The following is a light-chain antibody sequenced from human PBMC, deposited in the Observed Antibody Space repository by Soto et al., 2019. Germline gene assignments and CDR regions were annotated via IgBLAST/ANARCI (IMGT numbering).Light chain of an antibody. CDR2: GAS. V-gene: IGKV3-20*01. Sequence: EMELTPSPATLSLSPGEGATLSCRASQSVGNSLAWYQQIPGQAPRLLIYGASTRVTGIPARFSGSGSGTDFTLTISRLEPEDFAVYYCQQYGSSGTFGQGTKVDIK. CDR1: QSVGNS. CDR3: QQYGSSGT. J-gene: IGKJ1*01.